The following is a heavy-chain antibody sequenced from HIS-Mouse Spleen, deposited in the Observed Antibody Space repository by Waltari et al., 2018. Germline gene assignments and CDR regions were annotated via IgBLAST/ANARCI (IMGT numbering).Heavy chain of an antibody. D-gene: IGHD1-26*01. CDR2: IIPIFGTA. V-gene: IGHV1-69*01. J-gene: IGHJ2*01. Sequence: QVQLVQSGAEVKKPGSSVKVSCKASGGTFSRYASGWVRQAPGQGLEWMGGIIPIFGTANYAQKFQGRVTITADESTSTAYMELSSLRSEDTAVYYCARDSGSYSFWYFDLWGRGTLVTVSS. CDR1: GGTFSRYA. CDR3: ARDSGSYSFWYFDL.